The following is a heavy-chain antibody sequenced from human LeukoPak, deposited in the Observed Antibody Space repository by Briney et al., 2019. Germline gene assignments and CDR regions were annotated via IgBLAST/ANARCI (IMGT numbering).Heavy chain of an antibody. CDR3: AKNSVGVAGTNY. D-gene: IGHD6-19*01. CDR1: GFTVSSNY. V-gene: IGHV3-23*01. J-gene: IGHJ4*02. CDR2: ISGSGSGT. Sequence: PGGSLRLSCAASGFTVSSNYMNWVRQAPGKGLEWVSAISGSGSGTYYADSVKGRFTISRDDSKNTLYLQMNSLRAEDTAIYYCAKNSVGVAGTNYCGQGTLVTVSS.